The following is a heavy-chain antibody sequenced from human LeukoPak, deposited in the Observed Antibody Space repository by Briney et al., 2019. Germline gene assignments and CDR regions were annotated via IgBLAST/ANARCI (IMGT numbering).Heavy chain of an antibody. CDR2: IYYSGST. Sequence: SETLSLTCTVSGGSISSYYWTWIRQPPGKGLEWIGYIYYSGSTNYNPSLKSRGTISVDTSKNQFSLKLSSVTAADTAVYYCARTQDYGGPDAFDIWGQGTMATVSS. CDR3: ARTQDYGGPDAFDI. CDR1: GGSISSYY. D-gene: IGHD4-23*01. J-gene: IGHJ3*02. V-gene: IGHV4-59*01.